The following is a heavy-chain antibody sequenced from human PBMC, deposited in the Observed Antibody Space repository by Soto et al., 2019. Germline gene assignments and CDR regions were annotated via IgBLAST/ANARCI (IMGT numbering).Heavy chain of an antibody. J-gene: IGHJ4*02. D-gene: IGHD4-17*01. CDR2: IYHSGST. Sequence: SETLSLTCAVSGYSISSGYYWGWIRQPPGKGLEWIGGIYHSGSTYYNPSLKSRVTISVDTSKNQFSLKLSSVTAADTAVYYCARSHLYGDRDYWGQGTLVTVSS. CDR3: ARSHLYGDRDY. CDR1: GYSISSGYY. V-gene: IGHV4-38-2*01.